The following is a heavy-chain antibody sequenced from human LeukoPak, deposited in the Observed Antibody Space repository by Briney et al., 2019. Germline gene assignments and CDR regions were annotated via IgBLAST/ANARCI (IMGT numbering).Heavy chain of an antibody. J-gene: IGHJ5*02. V-gene: IGHV4-38-2*01. D-gene: IGHD3-16*01. CDR3: ARNRSEPLGNGGSFDP. CDR2: IYHSGRT. CDR1: SYSISSGDY. Sequence: SETLSLTCAVSSYSISSGDYWGWIRLPPGKGLEWIGSIYHSGRTYYNPSLKSRATISVDTSKRQFSLTLSSVTAADTAVYYCARNRSEPLGNGGSFDPWGQGTLVTVSS.